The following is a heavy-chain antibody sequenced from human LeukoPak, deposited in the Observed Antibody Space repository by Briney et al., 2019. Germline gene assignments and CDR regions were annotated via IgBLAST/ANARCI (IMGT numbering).Heavy chain of an antibody. V-gene: IGHV4-34*01. D-gene: IGHD3-3*01. Sequence: SETLSLTCAVYGGSFSGYYWSWIRQPPGKGLEWIGEINHSGSTNYNPSLKSRVTISVDTSKNQFSLKLSSVTAADTAVYYCARGRYTIFGVAHRYYFDYWGQGTLVTVSS. CDR3: ARGRYTIFGVAHRYYFDY. CDR1: GGSFSGYY. CDR2: INHSGST. J-gene: IGHJ4*02.